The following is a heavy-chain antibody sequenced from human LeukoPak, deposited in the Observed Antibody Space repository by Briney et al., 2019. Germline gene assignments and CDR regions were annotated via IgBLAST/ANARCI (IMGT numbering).Heavy chain of an antibody. Sequence: SQTLSLTCTVSGGSISSSSYYWSWIRQPAGKGLEWIGRIYTSGSTNYNPSLKSRVTISVDTSKNQFSLQLSSVTAADTAVYYGARSLSSGYYYFDYWGQGTLVTVSS. V-gene: IGHV4-61*02. J-gene: IGHJ4*02. CDR3: ARSLSSGYYYFDY. CDR2: IYTSGST. CDR1: GGSISSSSYY. D-gene: IGHD3-22*01.